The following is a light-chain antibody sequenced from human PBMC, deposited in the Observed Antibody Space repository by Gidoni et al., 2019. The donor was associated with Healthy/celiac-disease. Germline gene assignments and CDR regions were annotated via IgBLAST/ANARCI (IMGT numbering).Light chain of an antibody. V-gene: IGKV2-28*01. CDR3: MQALQTPST. CDR2: LGS. Sequence: IVMTQSPLSLPVTPGEPASISCRSSQSLLHSNGYNYLDWYLQKPGQSPQLLIYLGSNRASGGPDRCSGSGSGTDLTLKISRVEAEDVGVYYCMQALQTPSTFGQGTKVEIK. J-gene: IGKJ1*01. CDR1: QSLLHSNGYNY.